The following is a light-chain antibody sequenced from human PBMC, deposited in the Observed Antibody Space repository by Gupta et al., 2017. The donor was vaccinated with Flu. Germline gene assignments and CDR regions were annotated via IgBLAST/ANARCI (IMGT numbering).Light chain of an antibody. CDR2: SNN. V-gene: IGLV1-44*01. J-gene: IGLJ3*02. CDR1: SSNIGGNT. Sequence: QSVLTQPPSASGTPGQRVTISCSGSSSNIGGNTVNWYQQLPGTAPKLLIYSNNQRPSGVPDRFSGSKSGTSASLVISGLQSEDEADYYCATWEDSLTGWVFGGGTKLTVL. CDR3: ATWEDSLTGWV.